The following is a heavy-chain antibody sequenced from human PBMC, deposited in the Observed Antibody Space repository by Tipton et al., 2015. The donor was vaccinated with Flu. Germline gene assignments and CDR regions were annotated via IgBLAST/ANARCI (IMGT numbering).Heavy chain of an antibody. V-gene: IGHV4-39*07. Sequence: TLSLTCTVSGGSISSSSYYWGWIRQPPGKGLEWIGNMYYSGSTYYNPSLKSRVTISVDTSKNQFSLKLNSVTAADTAVYYCASLQSAPHWDTTIYYFDYWGQGTLVTVSS. CDR1: GGSISSSSYY. D-gene: IGHD3-3*01. CDR2: MYYSGST. CDR3: ASLQSAPHWDTTIYYFDY. J-gene: IGHJ4*02.